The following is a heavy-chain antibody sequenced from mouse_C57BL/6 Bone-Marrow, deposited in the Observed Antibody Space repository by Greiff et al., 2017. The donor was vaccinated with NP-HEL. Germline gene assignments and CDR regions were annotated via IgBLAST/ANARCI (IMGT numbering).Heavy chain of an antibody. Sequence: VQLQQPGAELVKPGASVKMSCKASGYTFTSYWITWVKQRPGQGLEWIGDIYPRSGNTYYNEKFKGKATLTADKSSSTAYMELRSLTSEDSAVYFCARSGIYDGYDYWGQGTTLTVSS. CDR2: IYPRSGNT. CDR3: ARSGIYDGYDY. V-gene: IGHV1-55*01. CDR1: GYTFTSYW. D-gene: IGHD2-3*01. J-gene: IGHJ2*01.